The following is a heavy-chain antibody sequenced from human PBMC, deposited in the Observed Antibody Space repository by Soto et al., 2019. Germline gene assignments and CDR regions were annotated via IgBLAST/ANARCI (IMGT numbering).Heavy chain of an antibody. CDR3: AKDSYSGYDYGLNWFDP. CDR2: ISWNSGSI. D-gene: IGHD5-12*01. Sequence: EVQLVESGGGLVQPGRSLRLSCAASGFTFDDYAMHWVRQAPGKGLEWVSGISWNSGSIGYADSVKGRFTISRDNAKNSLYLQMNSLRAEDTALYYCAKDSYSGYDYGLNWFDPWGQGTLVTVSS. CDR1: GFTFDDYA. J-gene: IGHJ5*02. V-gene: IGHV3-9*01.